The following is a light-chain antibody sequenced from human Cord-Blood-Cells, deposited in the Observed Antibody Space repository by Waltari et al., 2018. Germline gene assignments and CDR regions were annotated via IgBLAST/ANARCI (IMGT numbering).Light chain of an antibody. CDR3: QSYDSSIWV. J-gene: IGLJ3*02. Sequence: NFMLTQPHSVSESPGKTVTISCTRSRGSIASKYVQRYQQRPGSSPTTVIYEDNQRPSGVPDRFSGSIDSSSNSASLTISGLKTEDEADYYCQSYDSSIWVFGGGTKLTVL. V-gene: IGLV6-57*01. CDR1: RGSIASKY. CDR2: EDN.